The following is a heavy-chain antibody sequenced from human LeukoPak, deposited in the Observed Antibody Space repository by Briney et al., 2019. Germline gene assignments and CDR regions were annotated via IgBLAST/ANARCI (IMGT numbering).Heavy chain of an antibody. V-gene: IGHV3-30*18. CDR3: AKRITYYYGSGYGMDV. J-gene: IGHJ6*04. CDR2: ISYDGSNK. CDR1: GFTFSSYG. Sequence: GRSLRLSCAASGFTFSSYGMHWVRQAPGKGLEWVAVISYDGSNKYYADSVKGRLTISRDNSKNTLYLQMNSLRAEDTAVYYCAKRITYYYGSGYGMDVWGKGTTVTVSS. D-gene: IGHD3-10*01.